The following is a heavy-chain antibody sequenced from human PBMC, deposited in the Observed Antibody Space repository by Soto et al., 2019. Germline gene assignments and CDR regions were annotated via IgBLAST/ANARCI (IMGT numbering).Heavy chain of an antibody. Sequence: SETLSLTCTVSDGSISTYYWSWIRQPPGKGLEWIGYIYYSGSTNYNPSLKSRVTISVDTSKNQFSLKLSSVTAADTAVYYCASVAQIWGGMDVWGQGTTVTVSS. J-gene: IGHJ6*02. CDR3: ASVAQIWGGMDV. V-gene: IGHV4-59*01. CDR2: IYYSGST. D-gene: IGHD7-27*01. CDR1: DGSISTYY.